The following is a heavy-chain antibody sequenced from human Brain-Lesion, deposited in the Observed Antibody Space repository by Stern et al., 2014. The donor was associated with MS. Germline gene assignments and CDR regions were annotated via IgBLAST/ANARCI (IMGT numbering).Heavy chain of an antibody. J-gene: IGHJ6*02. CDR3: ARDQRGITIFGVVTDYYYLGMDV. V-gene: IGHV1-2*02. CDR2: INPNTGGT. CDR1: GYIFTGYY. Sequence: QMQLVQSGAEVKKPGASGKVSCKTSGYIFTGYYIHWVRQTPGQGLEWMAWINPNTGGTKYAQKFQGRVTMSRDTSISTAYVELSSLTSDDTAVYYCARDQRGITIFGVVTDYYYLGMDVWGQGTTVTVSS. D-gene: IGHD3-3*01.